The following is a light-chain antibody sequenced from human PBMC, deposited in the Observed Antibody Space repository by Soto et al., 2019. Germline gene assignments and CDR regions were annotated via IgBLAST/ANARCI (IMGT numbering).Light chain of an antibody. CDR1: QAINNY. Sequence: DIQMTQSPSSLSASVGDRVTITCRASQAINNYLAWYQQKPGKVPTLLISAASTLQSGVPSRFSASGSGTYFTLNISILQPEDVATYYCQKFNAAPTFGGGTKVEI. J-gene: IGKJ4*01. V-gene: IGKV1-27*01. CDR2: AAS. CDR3: QKFNAAPT.